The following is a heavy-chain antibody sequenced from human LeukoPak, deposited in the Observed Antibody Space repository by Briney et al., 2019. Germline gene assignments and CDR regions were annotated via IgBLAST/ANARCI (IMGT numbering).Heavy chain of an antibody. J-gene: IGHJ4*02. Sequence: ASVKVSCKASGGTFSSYAISWVRQAPGQGLEWMGRIIPIFGTANYAQKFQGRVTITTDESKSTAYMELSSLRSEDTAVYYCARVNFGDPPGSYFDYWGQGTLVTVSS. CDR3: ARVNFGDPPGSYFDY. CDR1: GGTFSSYA. D-gene: IGHD3-10*01. CDR2: IIPIFGTA. V-gene: IGHV1-69*05.